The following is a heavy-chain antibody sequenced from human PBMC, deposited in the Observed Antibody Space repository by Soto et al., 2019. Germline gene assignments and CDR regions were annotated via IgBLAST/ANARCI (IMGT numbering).Heavy chain of an antibody. D-gene: IGHD5-12*01. CDR3: ASLDGYNYFDY. J-gene: IGHJ4*02. CDR2: IYHSGST. CDR1: GGSISSNNW. V-gene: IGHV4-4*02. Sequence: QVQLQESGPGLVKPSGTLSLTCAVSGGSISSNNWWRWVRQPPGKGLEWIGEIYHSGSTNYNPSLKSHVTISLDQSKNQSSLKLSSGTAADTAVYYCASLDGYNYFDYWGQGTLVTVSS.